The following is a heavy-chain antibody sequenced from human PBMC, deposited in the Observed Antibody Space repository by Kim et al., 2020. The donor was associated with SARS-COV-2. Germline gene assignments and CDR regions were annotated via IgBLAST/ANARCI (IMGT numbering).Heavy chain of an antibody. D-gene: IGHD3-22*01. CDR2: FDPEDGET. J-gene: IGHJ6*02. Sequence: ASVKVSCKVSGYTLTELSMHWVRQAPGKGLEWMGGFDPEDGETIYAQKFQGRVTMTEDTSTDTAYMELSSLRSEDTAVYYCATGSITMIVVAAYVLDVWGQGTTVTVSS. CDR1: GYTLTELS. CDR3: ATGSITMIVVAAYVLDV. V-gene: IGHV1-24*01.